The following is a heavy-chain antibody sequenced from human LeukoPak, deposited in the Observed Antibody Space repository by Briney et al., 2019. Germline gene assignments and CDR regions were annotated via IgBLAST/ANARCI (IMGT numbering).Heavy chain of an antibody. CDR3: ARDSHHSSRYAHFDY. J-gene: IGHJ4*02. CDR2: IYTSGST. D-gene: IGHD6-13*01. CDR1: GGSISSYY. Sequence: SETLSLTCTVSGGSISSYYWSWIRQPAGKGLEWIGRIYTSGSTNYNPSLKSRVTMSVDTSKNQFSLKLSSVTAADTAVYYCARDSHHSSRYAHFDYWGQGTLVTVSS. V-gene: IGHV4-4*07.